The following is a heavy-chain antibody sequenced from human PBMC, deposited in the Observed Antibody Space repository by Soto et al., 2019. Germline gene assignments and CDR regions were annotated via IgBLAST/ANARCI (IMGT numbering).Heavy chain of an antibody. CDR3: TTDKQWLVRTN. V-gene: IGHV3-15*01. CDR2: IKSKTDGGTT. D-gene: IGHD6-19*01. CDR1: GFTFSNAW. Sequence: GGSLRLSCAASGFTFSNAWMSWVRQAPGKGLEWVGRIKSKTDGGTTDYAAPVKGRFTISRDDSKNTLCLQMNSLKTEDTAVYYCTTDKQWLVRTNWGQGTLVTVSS. J-gene: IGHJ4*02.